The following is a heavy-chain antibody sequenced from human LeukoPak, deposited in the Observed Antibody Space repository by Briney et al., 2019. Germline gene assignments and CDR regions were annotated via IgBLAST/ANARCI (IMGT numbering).Heavy chain of an antibody. D-gene: IGHD6-13*01. J-gene: IGHJ4*02. CDR3: AKDIEAAGLFFDY. V-gene: IGHV3-11*04. Sequence: GGSLRLSCAASGFTFSDYHMAWIRQAPGKGLQWVSYISNGGDIYYADSVKGRFTISRDNAKNSLYLQMNSLRAEDTALYYCAKDIEAAGLFFDYWGQGTLVIVSP. CDR1: GFTFSDYH. CDR2: ISNGGDI.